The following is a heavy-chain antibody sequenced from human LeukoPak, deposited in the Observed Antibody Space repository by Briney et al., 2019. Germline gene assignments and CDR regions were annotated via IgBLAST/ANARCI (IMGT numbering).Heavy chain of an antibody. CDR1: GFTFSGYS. V-gene: IGHV3-21*01. CDR2: ISSSSSYI. D-gene: IGHD2-15*01. CDR3: ARDPVPEDIVVVVAANWFDP. Sequence: GGSLRLSCAASGFTFSGYSMNWVRQAPGKGLEWVSSISSSSSYIYYADSVKGRFTISRDNAKNSLYLQMNSLRAEDTAVYYCARDPVPEDIVVVVAANWFDPWGQGTLVTVSS. J-gene: IGHJ5*02.